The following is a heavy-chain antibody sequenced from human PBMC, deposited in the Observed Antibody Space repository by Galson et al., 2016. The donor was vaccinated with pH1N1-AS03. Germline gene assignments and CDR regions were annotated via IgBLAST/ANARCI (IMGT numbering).Heavy chain of an antibody. CDR3: ASDHNWNGY. J-gene: IGHJ4*02. Sequence: SLRLSCAASGFTVSSSHMNWVRQAPGKGLEWVSIIYSGGTTYYADSVKGRFIVSRDNSKNTLYLQMNSLRPEDTAVYYCASDHNWNGYWGQGTLVTVSS. D-gene: IGHD1-20*01. CDR2: IYSGGTT. V-gene: IGHV3-53*01. CDR1: GFTVSSSH.